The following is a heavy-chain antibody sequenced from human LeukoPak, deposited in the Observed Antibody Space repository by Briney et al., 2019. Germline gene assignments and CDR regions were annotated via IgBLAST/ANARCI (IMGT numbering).Heavy chain of an antibody. D-gene: IGHD6-13*01. CDR2: IRYDGSNK. CDR3: AKDFTSSSWYYFDY. V-gene: IGHV3-30*02. Sequence: GGSLRLSCAASGFTFSSYGMHWVRQAPGKGLEWVAFIRYDGSNKYYADSVKGRFTTSRDNSKNTLYLQMNSLRAEDTAVYYCAKDFTSSSWYYFDYWGQGTLVTVSS. J-gene: IGHJ4*02. CDR1: GFTFSSYG.